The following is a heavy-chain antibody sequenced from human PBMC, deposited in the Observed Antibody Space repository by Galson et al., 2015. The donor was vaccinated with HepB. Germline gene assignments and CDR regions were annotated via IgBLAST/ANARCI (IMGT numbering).Heavy chain of an antibody. D-gene: IGHD3-22*01. Sequence: SLRLSCAASGFTFSRYAKHWVRQAPGKGLGWVAVISYDGSNKYYADSVKGRFTISRDNSKNTLYLQMNSLRAEDTAVYYCAREDTSGYYVLDYWGQGTLVTVSS. CDR3: AREDTSGYYVLDY. V-gene: IGHV3-30-3*01. CDR1: GFTFSRYA. CDR2: ISYDGSNK. J-gene: IGHJ4*02.